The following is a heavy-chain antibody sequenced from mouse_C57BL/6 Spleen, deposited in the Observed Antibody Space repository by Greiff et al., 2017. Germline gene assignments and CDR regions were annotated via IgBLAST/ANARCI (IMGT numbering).Heavy chain of an antibody. CDR2: IWSGGST. CDR3: ASYDGYYPL. CDR1: GFSLTSYG. Sequence: VQLQESGPGLVQPSQSLSITCTVSGFSLTSYGVHWVRQSPGKGLEWLGVIWSGGSTDYNAAVISRLSISKDNSKSQVFFKMNSLQADDTAIYYCASYDGYYPLWGTGTTVTVSS. J-gene: IGHJ1*03. V-gene: IGHV2-2*01. D-gene: IGHD2-3*01.